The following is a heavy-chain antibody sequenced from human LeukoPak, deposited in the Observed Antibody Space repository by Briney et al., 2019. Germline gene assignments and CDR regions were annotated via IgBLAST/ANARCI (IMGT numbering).Heavy chain of an antibody. Sequence: GGSLRLSCAASGFTFSSYSMNWVRQAPGERLEWVSSISSSSSYIYYADSVKGRFTISRDNPKNTLYLQMNSLRAEDTAVYYCAKESTEYSSGWYPLDYWGQGTLVTVSS. CDR3: AKESTEYSSGWYPLDY. V-gene: IGHV3-21*04. CDR2: ISSSSSYI. CDR1: GFTFSSYS. D-gene: IGHD6-19*01. J-gene: IGHJ4*02.